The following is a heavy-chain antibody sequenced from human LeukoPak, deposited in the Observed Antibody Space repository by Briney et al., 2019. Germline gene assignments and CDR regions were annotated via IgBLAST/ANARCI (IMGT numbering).Heavy chain of an antibody. J-gene: IGHJ4*02. CDR1: GGTFSSYT. V-gene: IGHV1-69*05. Sequence: SVKVSCKASGGTFSSYTISWVRQAPGQGLEWMGRIIPIFGTANYAQKFQGRVTITTDESTSTAYMELSSLRSEDTAVYYCARQNGGGYSGYAELGHFDYWGQGTLVTVSS. CDR2: IIPIFGTA. CDR3: ARQNGGGYSGYAELGHFDY. D-gene: IGHD5-12*01.